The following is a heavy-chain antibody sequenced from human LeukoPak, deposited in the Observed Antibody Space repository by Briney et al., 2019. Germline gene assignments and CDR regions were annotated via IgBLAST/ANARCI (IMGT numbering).Heavy chain of an antibody. CDR1: GGSISSYY. V-gene: IGHV4-4*07. Sequence: SETLSLTCTVSGGSISSYYWSWIRQPAGKGLEWIGRIYSGGSNNYNPSLKSRVTMSVYSSNNQFSLKLSSVTAADTAVFYCARENTGSYREFDYWGQGTLVTVSS. J-gene: IGHJ4*02. CDR3: ARENTGSYREFDY. D-gene: IGHD1-26*01. CDR2: IYSGGSN.